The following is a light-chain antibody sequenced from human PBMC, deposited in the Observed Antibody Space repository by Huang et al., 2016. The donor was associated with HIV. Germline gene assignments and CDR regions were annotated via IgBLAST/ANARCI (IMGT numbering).Light chain of an antibody. Sequence: EIVLTQSPDTRSLSPGERATLSCRASQSVSNYLAWYQQKPGQAPRLLIYDAFERATGIPARFSGGGSGTDFALTISSLEPEDFAIYYCQQRSNWWTFGPGTKVEIK. CDR2: DAF. CDR1: QSVSNY. J-gene: IGKJ1*01. V-gene: IGKV3-11*01. CDR3: QQRSNWWT.